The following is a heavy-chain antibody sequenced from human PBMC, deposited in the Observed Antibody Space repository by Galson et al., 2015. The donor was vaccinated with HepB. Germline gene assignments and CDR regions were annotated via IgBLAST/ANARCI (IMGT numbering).Heavy chain of an antibody. CDR3: ARGSNYYDSSGYWPDY. Sequence: SVKVSCKVSGYTLTELSMHWVRQAPGKGLEWMGGFDPEDGETIYAQKFQGRVTMTTDTSTSTAYMELRSLRSDDTAVYYCARGSNYYDSSGYWPDYWGQGTLVTVSS. CDR2: FDPEDGET. J-gene: IGHJ4*02. CDR1: GYTLTELS. V-gene: IGHV1-24*01. D-gene: IGHD3-22*01.